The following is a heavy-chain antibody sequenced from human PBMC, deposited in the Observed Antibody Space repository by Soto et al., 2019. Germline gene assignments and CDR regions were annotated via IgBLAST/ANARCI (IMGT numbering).Heavy chain of an antibody. CDR2: ISAYNGNT. J-gene: IGHJ6*02. Sequence: QVQLVQSGAEVKKPGASVKVSCKASGYTFTSYGISWVRQAPGQGLEWMGWISAYNGNTNYAQKLQGRVTMTTDTSTSTAYMELRSLRSDDTAVYYWARDHAYSSSWYSAYYYYGMDVWGQGTTVTVSS. CDR1: GYTFTSYG. CDR3: ARDHAYSSSWYSAYYYYGMDV. V-gene: IGHV1-18*01. D-gene: IGHD6-13*01.